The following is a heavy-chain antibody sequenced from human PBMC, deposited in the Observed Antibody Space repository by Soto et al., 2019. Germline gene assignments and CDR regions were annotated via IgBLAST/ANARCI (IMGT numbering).Heavy chain of an antibody. V-gene: IGHV3-23*01. CDR2: ISGSGGST. CDR1: GFTFSSYA. J-gene: IGHJ5*02. CDR3: AKVYGYCSSTSCYPCFDP. Sequence: EVQLLESGGGLVQPGGSLRLSCAASGFTFSSYAMSWVRQAPGKGLEWVSAISGSGGSTYYADSVKGRFTISRDNSKNTLYLQMNSVRAEDTAVYYCAKVYGYCSSTSCYPCFDPWGQGTLVTVSS. D-gene: IGHD2-2*03.